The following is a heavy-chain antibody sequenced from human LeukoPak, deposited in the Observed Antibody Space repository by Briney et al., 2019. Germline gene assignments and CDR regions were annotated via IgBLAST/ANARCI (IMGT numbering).Heavy chain of an antibody. CDR1: GFTFSSYS. J-gene: IGHJ4*02. Sequence: GGSLRLSCAASGFTFSSYSMNWVRQAPGKGLEWVSSISSSSSYIYYADSVKGRFTISRDNAKNSLYLQMNSLRAEDTAVYYCAIETIAEAAFDYWGQGTLVTVSS. CDR2: ISSSSSYI. D-gene: IGHD6-25*01. V-gene: IGHV3-21*01. CDR3: AIETIAEAAFDY.